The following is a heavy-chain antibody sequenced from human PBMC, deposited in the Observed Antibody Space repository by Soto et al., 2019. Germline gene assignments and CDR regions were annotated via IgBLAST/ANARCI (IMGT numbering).Heavy chain of an antibody. V-gene: IGHV3-23*01. CDR2: ISGSGGST. CDR1: GFTFSSYA. J-gene: IGHJ5*01. Sequence: EVQLLESGGGLVQPGGSLRLSCAASGFTFSSYAMSWVRQAPGKGLEWVSAISGSGGSTFYADSVKGRFTISRDTSKNAIFLQMNIQRAEDTAVYYCAKDRGRGYVWFDSSGQGTLVTVSS. CDR3: AKDRGRGYVWFDS. D-gene: IGHD5-12*01.